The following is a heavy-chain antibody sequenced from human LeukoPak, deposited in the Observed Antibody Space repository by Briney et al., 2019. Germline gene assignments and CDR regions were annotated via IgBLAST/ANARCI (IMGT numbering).Heavy chain of an antibody. D-gene: IGHD3-22*01. J-gene: IGHJ3*02. Sequence: PETLSLTCTVSGYSISSGYYWGWIRQPPGKGLEWIGSIYHSGSTYYNPSLKSRVTISVDTSKNQFSLKLSSVTAADTAVYYCARANYYDNSGYSRGAFDIWGQGTMVTVSS. CDR3: ARANYYDNSGYSRGAFDI. V-gene: IGHV4-38-2*02. CDR2: IYHSGST. CDR1: GYSISSGYY.